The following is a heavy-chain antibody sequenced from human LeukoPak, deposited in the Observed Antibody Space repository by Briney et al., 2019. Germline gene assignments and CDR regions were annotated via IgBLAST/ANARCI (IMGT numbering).Heavy chain of an antibody. CDR3: ARAPIAAGLNWFDP. CDR1: GGSISSYY. Sequence: SETLSLTCTVSGGSISSYYWSWIRQPPGKGLEWIGYIYYSGSTNYNPSLKSRVTISVDTSKNQFSLKLSSVTAADTAVYYCARAPIAAGLNWFDPWGQGTLVTVSS. CDR2: IYYSGST. D-gene: IGHD6-25*01. J-gene: IGHJ5*02. V-gene: IGHV4-59*08.